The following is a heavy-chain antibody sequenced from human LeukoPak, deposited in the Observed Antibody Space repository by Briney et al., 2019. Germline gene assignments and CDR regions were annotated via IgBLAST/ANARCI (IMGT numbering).Heavy chain of an antibody. CDR2: ISGSGGST. J-gene: IGHJ4*02. V-gene: IGHV3-23*01. Sequence: GGSLRLSCAASGFTVSSNYMSWVRQAPGKGLEWVSAISGSGGSTYYADSVKGRFTISRDNSKNALYLQMNSLRAEDTAVYYCAKVENFWSGYYFDYWGQGTLVTVSS. D-gene: IGHD3-3*01. CDR3: AKVENFWSGYYFDY. CDR1: GFTVSSNY.